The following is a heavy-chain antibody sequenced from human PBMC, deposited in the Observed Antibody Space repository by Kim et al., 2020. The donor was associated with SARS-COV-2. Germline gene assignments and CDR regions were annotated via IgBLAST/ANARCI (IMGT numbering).Heavy chain of an antibody. D-gene: IGHD2-15*01. J-gene: IGHJ5*02. V-gene: IGHV3-23*01. CDR3: AKVTLGYCSGGSCYGSWFDP. Sequence: RFTISRDNSNNTLYLQMNSLRAEDTAVYYCAKVTLGYCSGGSCYGSWFDPWGQGTLVTVSS.